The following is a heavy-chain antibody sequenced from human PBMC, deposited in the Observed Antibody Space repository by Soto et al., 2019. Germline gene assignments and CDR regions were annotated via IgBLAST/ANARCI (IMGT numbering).Heavy chain of an antibody. J-gene: IGHJ6*02. CDR1: GGSISSGGYC. Sequence: SETLSLTCTVSGGSISSGGYCWSWIRQHPGKGLEWIGYIYYSGSTYYNPSLKSRVAISVDTSKNQFSLKLSSVTAADTAVYYCAPLSVSLSGPYGIHVWGQGTTVTVSS. D-gene: IGHD2-15*01. CDR2: IYYSGST. V-gene: IGHV4-31*03. CDR3: APLSVSLSGPYGIHV.